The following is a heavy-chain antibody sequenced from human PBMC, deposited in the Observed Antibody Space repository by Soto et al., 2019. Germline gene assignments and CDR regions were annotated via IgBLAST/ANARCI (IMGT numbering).Heavy chain of an antibody. CDR1: GGTFSSYT. CDR3: ASTYSSSWYGFDY. D-gene: IGHD6-13*01. V-gene: IGHV1-69*02. Sequence: QVQLVQSGAEVKKTGSSVKVSCKASGGTFSSYTISWVRQAPGQGLEWMGRIIPILGIANYAQKFQGRVTITADKSTSTAYMELSSLRSEDTAVYYCASTYSSSWYGFDYWGQGTLVTVSS. CDR2: IIPILGIA. J-gene: IGHJ4*02.